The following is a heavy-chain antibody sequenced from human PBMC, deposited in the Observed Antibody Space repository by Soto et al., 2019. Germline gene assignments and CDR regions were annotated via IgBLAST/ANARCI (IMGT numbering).Heavy chain of an antibody. Sequence: QVQLVESGGGVVQPGRSLRLSCAAFGFTFSSYGMHWVRQAPGKGLEWVAVIWYDGRNTYYADSVKGRFTISRDNSKNALYLQMNSLRAEDTAVYYCARTAYYYDSSGYYFDCWGQGTLVTVSS. CDR3: ARTAYYYDSSGYYFDC. D-gene: IGHD3-22*01. CDR1: GFTFSSYG. CDR2: IWYDGRNT. J-gene: IGHJ4*02. V-gene: IGHV3-33*01.